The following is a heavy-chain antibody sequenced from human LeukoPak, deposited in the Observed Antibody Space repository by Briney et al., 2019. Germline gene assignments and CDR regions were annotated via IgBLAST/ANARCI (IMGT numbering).Heavy chain of an antibody. J-gene: IGHJ4*02. CDR2: ISAYNGYT. CDR1: GYTFTDYP. D-gene: IGHD1-26*01. Sequence: APVKVSCKASGYTFTDYPIGWVRQAPGQGLEWMGWISAYNGYTNYPQSLQGRVTMTTDTSTGTAYMELRSLRFDDTALYYCARVGGNYEGLIDYWGQGTLVTVSS. V-gene: IGHV1-18*01. CDR3: ARVGGNYEGLIDY.